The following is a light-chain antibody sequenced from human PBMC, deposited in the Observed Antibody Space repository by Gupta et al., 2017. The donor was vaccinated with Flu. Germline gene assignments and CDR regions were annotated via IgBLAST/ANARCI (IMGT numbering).Light chain of an antibody. CDR3: QHKNSSPVA. CDR1: QGISNY. J-gene: IGKJ1*01. V-gene: IGKV1-16*01. CDR2: DAS. Sequence: PSFRFASVGDRVTITCRARQGISNYLAWFQQKPGKAPKYLIYDASRGKSGVPYMFSGSGFGTDFTLTISSRQPEDFAFYYCQHKNSSPVAFGQGTQLEIK.